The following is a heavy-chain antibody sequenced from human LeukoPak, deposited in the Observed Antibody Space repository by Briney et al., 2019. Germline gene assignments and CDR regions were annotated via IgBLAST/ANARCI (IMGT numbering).Heavy chain of an antibody. CDR2: ISGSGGSS. D-gene: IGHD3-10*01. J-gene: IGHJ5*02. V-gene: IGHV3-23*01. Sequence: GGSLRLSCAASGFTFSSYAMSWVRQAPGKGLEWVSAISGSGGSSYYADSVKGRFTISRDNSKNTLFLQMNSLRAEDTAVYYCAKGYGSGTYYNAARPNWFDPWGQGTLVTVSS. CDR1: GFTFSSYA. CDR3: AKGYGSGTYYNAARPNWFDP.